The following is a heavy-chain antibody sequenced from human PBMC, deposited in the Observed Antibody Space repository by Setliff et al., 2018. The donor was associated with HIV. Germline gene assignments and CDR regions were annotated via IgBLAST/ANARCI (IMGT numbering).Heavy chain of an antibody. J-gene: IGHJ4*02. CDR1: GFTFSSYW. V-gene: IGHV3-7*01. D-gene: IGHD3-10*01. CDR3: ARVYYGSGSYYFDY. Sequence: HPGGSLRLSCAASGFTFSSYWMSWVRQAPGKGLEWVANIKQDGSEKYYVDSVKGRFTISRDNAKNSLYLQMNSLRAEDTAVYYCARVYYGSGSYYFDYWGQGTLVTVSS. CDR2: IKQDGSEK.